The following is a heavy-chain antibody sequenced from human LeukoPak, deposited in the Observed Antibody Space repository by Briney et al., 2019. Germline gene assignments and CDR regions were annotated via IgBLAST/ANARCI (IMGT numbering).Heavy chain of an antibody. CDR2: IYYSGST. Sequence: SETLSLTCTVSGGSISSYYWSWIRQPPGKGLEWIGYIYYSGSTNYNPSLKSRVTISVDTSKNQFSLKLSSVTAADTAVYYCARTLMRYSEFDYWGQGTLSPSPQ. CDR3: ARTLMRYSEFDY. J-gene: IGHJ4*02. CDR1: GGSISSYY. V-gene: IGHV4-59*01. D-gene: IGHD5-18*01.